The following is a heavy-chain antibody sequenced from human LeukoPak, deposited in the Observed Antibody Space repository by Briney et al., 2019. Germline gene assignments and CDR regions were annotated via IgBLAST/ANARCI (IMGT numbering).Heavy chain of an antibody. J-gene: IGHJ4*02. CDR1: RYTFTRYE. V-gene: IGHV1-8*01. Sequence: ASVKVSSKASRYTFTRYESNWLRQPAGQGLEWMGWMNPNSGNTGYAQKFQVRVTMTRSTSISTDYMELSSLRSEDTAVYYCARVCSGSWALRWGQGTLVTVSS. CDR2: MNPNSGNT. CDR3: ARVCSGSWALR. D-gene: IGHD3-10*02.